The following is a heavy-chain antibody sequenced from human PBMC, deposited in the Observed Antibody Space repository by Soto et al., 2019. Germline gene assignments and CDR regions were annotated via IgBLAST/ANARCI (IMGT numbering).Heavy chain of an antibody. CDR3: ARQLAAAGHYYYYVMDV. CDR1: GGSLNSGSYY. CDR2: IDYSGST. J-gene: IGHJ6*02. V-gene: IGHV4-31*03. D-gene: IGHD6-13*01. Sequence: SETLSLTCTVSGGSLNSGSYYWSWIRQHPGKGLEWLGYIDYSGSTYYNPSLKSRVTISVDTSKNQFSLKLRSMTAADTAVYYCARQLAAAGHYYYYVMDVWGQGTTVTVSS.